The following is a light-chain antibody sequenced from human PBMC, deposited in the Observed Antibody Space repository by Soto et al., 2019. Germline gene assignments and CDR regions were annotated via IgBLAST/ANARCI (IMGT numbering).Light chain of an antibody. V-gene: IGLV2-14*01. CDR3: SSYTSSSTLG. J-gene: IGLJ2*01. CDR2: DVS. Sequence: QSALTQPASVSGSPGQSITISCTGTSSDVGGYNYVSWYQQPPGKAPKLMIYDVSNRPSGVSNRFSGSKSGNTASLTISGLQAEDEADYYCSSYTSSSTLGFGGGTQLTVL. CDR1: SSDVGGYNY.